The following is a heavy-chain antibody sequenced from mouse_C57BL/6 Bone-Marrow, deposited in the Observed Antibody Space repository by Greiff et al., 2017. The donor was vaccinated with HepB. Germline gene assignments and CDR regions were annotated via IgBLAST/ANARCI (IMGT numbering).Heavy chain of an antibody. J-gene: IGHJ1*03. V-gene: IGHV1-15*01. Sequence: QVQLQQSGAELVRPGASVTLSCKASGYTFTDYEMHWVKQTPVHGLEWIGAIDPETGGTAYNQKFKGKAILTADKSSSTAYMELRSLTSEDSAVYYCTRNYYGSSHWYFDVWCTGTTVTVSS. CDR1: GYTFTDYE. CDR2: IDPETGGT. D-gene: IGHD1-1*01. CDR3: TRNYYGSSHWYFDV.